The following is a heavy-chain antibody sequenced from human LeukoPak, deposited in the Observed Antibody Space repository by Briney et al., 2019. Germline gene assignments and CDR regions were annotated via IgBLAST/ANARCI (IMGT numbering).Heavy chain of an antibody. Sequence: PGGSLRLSCAAPGFIVSHNYMTWVRQAPGKGLEWISVIYIDGTTYYADSVKGRFTISRDQANNTLYLQMNTLRDEDTAVYYCARVSFLDYYGSGLYGLDVWGQGTTVTVSS. CDR1: GFIVSHNY. V-gene: IGHV3-53*01. CDR3: ARVSFLDYYGSGLYGLDV. J-gene: IGHJ6*02. D-gene: IGHD3-10*01. CDR2: IYIDGTT.